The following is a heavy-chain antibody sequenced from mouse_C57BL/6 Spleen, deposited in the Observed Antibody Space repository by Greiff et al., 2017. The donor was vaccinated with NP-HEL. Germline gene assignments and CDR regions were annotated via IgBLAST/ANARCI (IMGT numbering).Heavy chain of an antibody. D-gene: IGHD2-2*01. CDR1: GFTFSDYG. J-gene: IGHJ4*01. CDR2: ISSGSSTI. Sequence: EVQLQESGGGLVKPGGSLKLSCAASGFTFSDYGMHWVRQAPEKGLEWVAYISSGSSTIYYADTVKGRFTISRDNAKNTLFLQMTSLRSEDTAMYYCARHGVTTHYAMDYWGQGTSVTVSS. CDR3: ARHGVTTHYAMDY. V-gene: IGHV5-17*01.